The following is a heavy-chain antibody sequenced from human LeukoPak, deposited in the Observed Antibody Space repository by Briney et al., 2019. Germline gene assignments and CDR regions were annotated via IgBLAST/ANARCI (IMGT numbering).Heavy chain of an antibody. V-gene: IGHV4-39*07. CDR1: GGSLSASSYY. J-gene: IGHJ5*02. Sequence: PSGTLSLTCAVSGGSLSASSYYWAWIRQPPGRGLEWIGNIYYSGSTYYNPSLKSRVTISVDTSENQFSLKLSSVTAADTAVYSCARSLGKGQQLGPWGQGTLVTVSS. CDR2: IYYSGST. D-gene: IGHD6-13*01. CDR3: ARSLGKGQQLGP.